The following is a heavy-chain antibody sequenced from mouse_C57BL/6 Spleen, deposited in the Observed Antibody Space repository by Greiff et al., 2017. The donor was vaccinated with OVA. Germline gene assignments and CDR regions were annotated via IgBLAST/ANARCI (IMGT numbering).Heavy chain of an antibody. Sequence: EVMLVESGGGLVKPGGSLKLSCAASGFTFSDYGMHWVRQAPEKGLEWVAYISSGSSTIYYADTVKGRFTISRDNAKNTLFLQMTSLRSEDTAMYYCARRAVVTSDYYAMDYWGQGTSVTVSS. CDR1: GFTFSDYG. V-gene: IGHV5-17*01. CDR3: ARRAVVTSDYYAMDY. J-gene: IGHJ4*01. CDR2: ISSGSSTI. D-gene: IGHD2-1*01.